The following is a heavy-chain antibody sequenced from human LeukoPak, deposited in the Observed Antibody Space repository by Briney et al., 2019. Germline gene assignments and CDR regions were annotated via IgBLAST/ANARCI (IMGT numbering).Heavy chain of an antibody. V-gene: IGHV4-59*01. CDR3: AIQYGIAAAAFMV. CDR1: GGSISSYY. D-gene: IGHD6-13*01. Sequence: PSETLSLTCTVSGGSISSYYWSWIRQPPGKGLEWIGYIYYSGSTNYNPSLKSRVTISVDTSKNQFSLKLSSVTAADTAVYYCAIQYGIAAAAFMVWGQGTMVTVSS. J-gene: IGHJ3*01. CDR2: IYYSGST.